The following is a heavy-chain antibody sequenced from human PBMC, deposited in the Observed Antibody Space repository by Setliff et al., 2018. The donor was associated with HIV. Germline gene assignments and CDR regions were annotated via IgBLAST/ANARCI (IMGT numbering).Heavy chain of an antibody. V-gene: IGHV4-59*01. CDR2: YYYGGGT. CDR1: GASINSYY. Sequence: SETLSLTCSVSGASINSYYWNWVRQSPGKGLEWIGYYYYGGGTSYNPSLMSRVTISVDTSKNQLSLNLRSVTAADTAMYYCARKERGGAFDIWGLGTMVTVSS. CDR3: ARKERGGAFDI. J-gene: IGHJ3*02.